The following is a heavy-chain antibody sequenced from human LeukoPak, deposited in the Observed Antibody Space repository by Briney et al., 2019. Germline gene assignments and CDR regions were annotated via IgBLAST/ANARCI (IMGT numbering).Heavy chain of an antibody. CDR2: INPSGGAT. D-gene: IGHD3-22*01. V-gene: IGHV1-46*01. CDR1: GYTFSSYY. J-gene: IGHJ4*02. Sequence: ASVKVSCKASGYTFSSYYFHWVRQAPGQGLEWMGLINPSGGATIFAQNFRGRVATTRDMSTATVFMELSSLRSDDTAVYFCARNYYDTAGHFGYWGQGTLVTVSS. CDR3: ARNYYDTAGHFGY.